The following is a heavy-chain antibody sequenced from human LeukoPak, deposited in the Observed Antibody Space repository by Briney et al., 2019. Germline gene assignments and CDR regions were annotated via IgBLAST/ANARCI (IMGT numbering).Heavy chain of an antibody. V-gene: IGHV3-33*01. J-gene: IGHJ4*02. CDR1: GFTFSSYG. CDR2: IWYDGSNK. CDR3: ARASGWFGEFDY. Sequence: GGSLRLSCAASGFTFSSYGMHWVRQAPGKGLEWVAVIWYDGSNKYYADSVKGRFTISRVNSKNTLYLQMNSLRAEDTAVYYCARASGWFGEFDYWGQGTLVTVSS. D-gene: IGHD3-10*01.